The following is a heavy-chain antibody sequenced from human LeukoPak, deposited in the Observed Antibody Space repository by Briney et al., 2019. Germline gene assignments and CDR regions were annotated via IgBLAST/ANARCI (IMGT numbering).Heavy chain of an antibody. V-gene: IGHV1-3*01. CDR3: ATRYSYGPRNAFDI. J-gene: IGHJ3*02. CDR2: INGGNGNT. CDR1: GYTFTNYA. D-gene: IGHD5-18*01. Sequence: ASVKVSCKTSGYTFTNYAIHWVRQAPGQRLEWMGWINGGNGNTEYSQTFQGRVTMTTDTSTSTAYMELRSLRSDDTAVYYCATRYSYGPRNAFDIWGQGTMVTVSS.